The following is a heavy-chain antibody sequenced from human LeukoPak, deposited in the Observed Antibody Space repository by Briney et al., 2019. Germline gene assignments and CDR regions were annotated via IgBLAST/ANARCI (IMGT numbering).Heavy chain of an antibody. CDR3: ARDDSCSGDKCVSLGGFDV. Sequence: GASVKVSCKASGYSFKNYGMTWARQAPGQGLERMRWVNSDTGSTVSAQAFQGRVALTTDTSTNTIHMELRSLTSDDTAVYFCARDDSCSGDKCVSLGGFDVWGQGTTVIVSS. CDR2: VNSDTGST. D-gene: IGHD3-16*01. CDR1: GYSFKNYG. V-gene: IGHV1-18*01. J-gene: IGHJ3*01.